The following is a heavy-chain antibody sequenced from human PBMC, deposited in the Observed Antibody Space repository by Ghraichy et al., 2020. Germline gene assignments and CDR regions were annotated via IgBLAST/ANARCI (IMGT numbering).Heavy chain of an antibody. Sequence: GGSLRLSCAASGFTFSDYYMSWIRQAPGKGLEWVSYISSSGSTIYYADSVKGRFTISRDNAKNSLYLQMNSLRAEDTAVYYCARDLRSQYYDFWSGYNDAFDIWGQGTMVTVSS. V-gene: IGHV3-11*01. CDR3: ARDLRSQYYDFWSGYNDAFDI. J-gene: IGHJ3*02. CDR2: ISSSGSTI. CDR1: GFTFSDYY. D-gene: IGHD3-3*01.